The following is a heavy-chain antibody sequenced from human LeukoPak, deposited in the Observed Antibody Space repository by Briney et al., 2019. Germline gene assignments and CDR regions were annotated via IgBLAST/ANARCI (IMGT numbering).Heavy chain of an antibody. V-gene: IGHV6-1*01. CDR1: GDSVSNNRGA. CDR2: TYYRSKGYN. J-gene: IGHJ3*02. D-gene: IGHD4-23*01. CDR3: ARDMTTVVTYADAFDI. Sequence: SQTLSLTCASSGDSVSNNRGAWNWIRQSPSRGLEGLGRTYYRSKGYNDYAVSVKSRITINPDISKNQFSLQLHSVTPEDTAVYYCARDMTTVVTYADAFDIWGQGTMVTVSS.